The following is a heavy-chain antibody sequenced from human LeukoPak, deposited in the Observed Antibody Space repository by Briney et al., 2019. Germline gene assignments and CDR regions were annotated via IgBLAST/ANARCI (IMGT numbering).Heavy chain of an antibody. Sequence: SETLSLTCTVSGGSISSYYWSWIRQPPGKGLEWIGYIYYKGSTNYNPSLKSRVTISVDTSKNQFSLKLSSVTAADTAVYYCARVDMSYYDILTGYYAPYYYYMDVWGKGTTVTISS. D-gene: IGHD3-9*01. J-gene: IGHJ6*03. CDR2: IYYKGST. V-gene: IGHV4-59*01. CDR1: GGSISSYY. CDR3: ARVDMSYYDILTGYYAPYYYYMDV.